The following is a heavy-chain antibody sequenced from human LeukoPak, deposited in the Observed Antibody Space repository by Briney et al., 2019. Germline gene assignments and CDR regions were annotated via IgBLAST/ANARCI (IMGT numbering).Heavy chain of an antibody. CDR1: GFTFDDYA. V-gene: IGHV3-9*01. CDR3: ARGGAAYSSGWYTDY. Sequence: GGSLRLSCAASGFTFDDYAMHWVRQAPGKGLEWVSGISWNSGSIGYADSVKGRFTISRDNAKNSLYLQMNSLRAEDTALYYCARGGAAYSSGWYTDYWGQGTLVTVSS. D-gene: IGHD6-19*01. CDR2: ISWNSGSI. J-gene: IGHJ4*02.